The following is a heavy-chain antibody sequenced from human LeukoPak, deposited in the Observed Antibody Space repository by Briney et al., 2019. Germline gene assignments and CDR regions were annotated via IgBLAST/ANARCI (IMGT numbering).Heavy chain of an antibody. V-gene: IGHV6-1*01. CDR1: GDSVSSNTPA. Sequence: SQTLSVTCAISGDSVSSNTPAWNWIRQSPSRGLEWLGRTYYRSRWYNDYAVSVRSRITINPDTAKNQFSLQLNSVTPEDTAVYYCARQQRGAFDYWGQGTLVTVSS. J-gene: IGHJ4*02. CDR3: ARQQRGAFDY. CDR2: TYYRSRWYN. D-gene: IGHD6-13*01.